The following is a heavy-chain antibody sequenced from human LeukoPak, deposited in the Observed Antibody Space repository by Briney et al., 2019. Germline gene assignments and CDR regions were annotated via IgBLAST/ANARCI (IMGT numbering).Heavy chain of an antibody. CDR2: ISWNSGSI. CDR3: AKGGPITISSYFDY. J-gene: IGHJ4*02. D-gene: IGHD3-9*01. Sequence: GGSLRLSCAASGFTFDDYAMHWVRQAPGKGLEWISGISWNSGSIGYADSVKGRFTISRDNAKNSLFLQMNSLGAADSALYYCAKGGPITISSYFDYWGQGTLVTVSS. V-gene: IGHV3-9*01. CDR1: GFTFDDYA.